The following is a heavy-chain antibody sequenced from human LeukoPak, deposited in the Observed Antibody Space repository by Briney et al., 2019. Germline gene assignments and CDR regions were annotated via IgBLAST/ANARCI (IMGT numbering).Heavy chain of an antibody. J-gene: IGHJ4*02. CDR3: ARAPTPYDYVWGI. D-gene: IGHD3-16*01. V-gene: IGHV4-34*01. CDR2: INHSGST. Sequence: SETLSLTCAVYGGSFSGYYWSWIRQPPGKGLEWIGEINHSGSTNYNPSLKSRVTISVDTSKNQFSLKLSSVTAADTAVYYCARAPTPYDYVWGIWGQGTLVTVSS. CDR1: GGSFSGYY.